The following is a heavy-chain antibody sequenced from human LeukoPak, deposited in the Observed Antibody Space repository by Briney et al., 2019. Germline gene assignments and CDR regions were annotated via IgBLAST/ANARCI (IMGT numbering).Heavy chain of an antibody. Sequence: GGSLRLSCAASGFTFSGSAMHWVRQASGKGLEWVGRIRSKANSYATAYAASVKGRFTISRDDSKNTAYLQMNSLKTEDTAVYYCTRHLVYYYDSSGYYEDYWGQGTLVTVSS. V-gene: IGHV3-73*01. CDR1: GFTFSGSA. D-gene: IGHD3-22*01. CDR2: IRSKANSYAT. J-gene: IGHJ4*02. CDR3: TRHLVYYYDSSGYYEDY.